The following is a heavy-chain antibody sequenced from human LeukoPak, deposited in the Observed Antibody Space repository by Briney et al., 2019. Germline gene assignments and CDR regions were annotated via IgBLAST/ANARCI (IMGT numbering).Heavy chain of an antibody. CDR1: GFPFKGYW. Sequence: GGSLRLSCVASGFPFKGYWMTWVRQSPGKGLDWVANIKPDGSETNYLDSVKGRFTISRDNARDSLFLEMNNLRVDDTAVYYCARDGGELWPLDEWGQGILVSVSS. J-gene: IGHJ4*02. CDR3: ARDGGELWPLDE. V-gene: IGHV3-7*01. CDR2: IKPDGSET. D-gene: IGHD3-10*01.